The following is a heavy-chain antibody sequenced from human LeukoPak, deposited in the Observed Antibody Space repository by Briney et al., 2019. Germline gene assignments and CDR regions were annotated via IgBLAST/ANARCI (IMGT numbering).Heavy chain of an antibody. CDR3: ARVSLSNYYDSSGYLGDY. Sequence: SVKVSCKASGGTFSSYAISWVRQAPGQGLEWMGGIIPIFGTANYAQKFQGRVTMTADESTSTAYMELSSLRSEDTAVYYCARVSLSNYYDSSGYLGDYWGQGTLVTVSS. J-gene: IGHJ4*02. V-gene: IGHV1-69*01. CDR1: GGTFSSYA. CDR2: IIPIFGTA. D-gene: IGHD3-22*01.